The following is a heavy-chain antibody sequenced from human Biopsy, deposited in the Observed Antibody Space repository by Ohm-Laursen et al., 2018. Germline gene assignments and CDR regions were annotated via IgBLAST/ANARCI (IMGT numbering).Heavy chain of an antibody. Sequence: ASVKVSCKVSGDRFTEFSIHWVGQAPGKGLEWMGGFDPEEGQRTYAQKFQGRLTMTEDTSADTAYMELRGLRSEDAAVYYCAADSENCGGDCYIYWGQGTQVTVSS. CDR1: GDRFTEFS. J-gene: IGHJ4*02. CDR3: AADSENCGGDCYIY. V-gene: IGHV1-24*01. CDR2: FDPEEGQR. D-gene: IGHD2-21*02.